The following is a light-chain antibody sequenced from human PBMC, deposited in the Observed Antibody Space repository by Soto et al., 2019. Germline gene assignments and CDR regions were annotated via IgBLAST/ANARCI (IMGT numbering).Light chain of an antibody. CDR3: CSYAGSPWV. CDR1: SSDVGGYNY. V-gene: IGLV2-11*01. CDR2: DVT. J-gene: IGLJ3*02. Sequence: QSALTQPRSVSGSPGQSVTISCTGTSSDVGGYNYVSWYQQHPGKAPKLLIYDVTDRPSRVPDRFSGSKSGNTASLTISGLQAEDEADYYCCSYAGSPWVFGGGTKLTVL.